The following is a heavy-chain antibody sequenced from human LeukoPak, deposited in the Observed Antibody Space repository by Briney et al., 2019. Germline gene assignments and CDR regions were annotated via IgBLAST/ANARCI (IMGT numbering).Heavy chain of an antibody. D-gene: IGHD2-8*01. CDR2: INSDGSST. V-gene: IGHV3-74*01. J-gene: IGHJ3*02. CDR1: GFTFSSYW. Sequence: GGSLRLSCAASGFTFSSYWMHWVRQAPGKGLVWVSRINSDGSSTRYADSVKGRLTISRDNAKNTLYLQMNSLRAEDTAVYYCARDSDFVPTSDAFDIWGQGTMVTVSS. CDR3: ARDSDFVPTSDAFDI.